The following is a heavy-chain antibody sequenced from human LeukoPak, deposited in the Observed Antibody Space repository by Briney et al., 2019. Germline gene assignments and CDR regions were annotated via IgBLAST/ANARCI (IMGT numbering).Heavy chain of an antibody. D-gene: IGHD2-2*01. CDR2: IRYDGSNK. V-gene: IGHV3-30*02. CDR1: GFTFSSYG. Sequence: GGSLRLSCAASGFTFSSYGMHWVRQAPGKGLEWVAFIRYDGSNKYYADSVKGRFTISRDNSKNTLYLQMNSLRAEDTAVYYCAKSIDEYCSSTSCPAHPEMDVWGKGTTVTVSS. CDR3: AKSIDEYCSSTSCPAHPEMDV. J-gene: IGHJ6*04.